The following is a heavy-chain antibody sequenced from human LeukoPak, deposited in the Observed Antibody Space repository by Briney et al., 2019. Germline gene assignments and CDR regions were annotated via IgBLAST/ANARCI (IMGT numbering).Heavy chain of an antibody. J-gene: IGHJ4*02. CDR3: AKEYDGY. CDR1: GFTFISYG. D-gene: IGHD2-8*01. Sequence: GSLRLSCAASGFTFISYGMHWVRPAPGKGLEWVAVISKDGSDKKYADSVKGRFIISRDNSRNTLYLQMNSLRAEDTAVYYCAKEYDGYWGQGTLVTVSS. V-gene: IGHV3-30*18. CDR2: ISKDGSDK.